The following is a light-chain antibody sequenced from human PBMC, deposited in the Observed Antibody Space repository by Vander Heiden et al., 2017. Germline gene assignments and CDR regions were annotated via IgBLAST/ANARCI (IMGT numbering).Light chain of an antibody. V-gene: IGLV1-40*01. CDR1: TSNIGAGYD. CDR2: GNS. J-gene: IGLJ2*01. CDR3: QSYDSSLSGSGV. Sequence: QTVLTPPPPVSGSSAPRVTIACTGSTSNIGAGYDVHWYQQLPGTAPKLLIYGNSNRPSGVPDRFSGSKSGTSASLAITGLQAEDEADYYCQSYDSSLSGSGVFGGGTKLTVL.